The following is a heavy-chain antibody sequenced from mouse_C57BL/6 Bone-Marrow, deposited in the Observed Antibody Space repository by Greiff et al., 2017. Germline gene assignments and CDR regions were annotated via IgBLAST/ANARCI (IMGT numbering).Heavy chain of an antibody. Sequence: VQLQQPGAELVKPGASVKMSCKASGYTFTSYWITWVKQRPGQGLEWIGDIYPGSGSTNYNEKFKSKATLTVDTSSSPAYMQLSSLTSEDSAVYYCARRFDFSNPFADWGKGTLGTVSA. D-gene: IGHD2-5*01. CDR2: IYPGSGST. CDR3: ARRFDFSNPFAD. J-gene: IGHJ3*01. CDR1: GYTFTSYW. V-gene: IGHV1-55*01.